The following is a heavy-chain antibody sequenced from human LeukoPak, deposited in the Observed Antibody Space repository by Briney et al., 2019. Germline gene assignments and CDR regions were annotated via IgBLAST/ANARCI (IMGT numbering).Heavy chain of an antibody. V-gene: IGHV3-11*04. D-gene: IGHD6-13*01. Sequence: PGGPLRLSCAASGFTFSDYYMSWIRQAPGKGLEWVSYISSSGSTIYYADSVKGRFTISRDNAKNSLYLQMNSLRAEDTAVYYCARRYSSSWYQGPDYYGMDVWGQGTTVTVSS. CDR1: GFTFSDYY. J-gene: IGHJ6*02. CDR2: ISSSGSTI. CDR3: ARRYSSSWYQGPDYYGMDV.